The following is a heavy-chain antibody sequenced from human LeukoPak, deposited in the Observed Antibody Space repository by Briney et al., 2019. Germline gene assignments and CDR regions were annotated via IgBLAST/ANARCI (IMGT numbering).Heavy chain of an antibody. D-gene: IGHD1-26*01. CDR1: GYTFTGYY. CDR2: INPNNGAT. J-gene: IGHJ4*02. Sequence: ASVKVSCKASGYTFTGYYMHWVRQAPGQGLEWMGRINPNNGATNYAQKLQGRVTITGDTSISTAYMELSSLRSDDTAVYYCTRESGSYHGNDYWGRGTLVTVSS. CDR3: TRESGSYHGNDY. V-gene: IGHV1-2*06.